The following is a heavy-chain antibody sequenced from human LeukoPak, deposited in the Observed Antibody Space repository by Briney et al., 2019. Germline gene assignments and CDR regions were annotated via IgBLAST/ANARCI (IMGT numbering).Heavy chain of an antibody. CDR2: IIPIFGTA. V-gene: IGHV1-69*05. J-gene: IGHJ3*02. D-gene: IGHD3-9*01. CDR3: ARDYDILTGYDAFDI. CDR1: GGTFSSYA. Sequence: GSSVKVSCKASGGTFSSYAISWVRQAPGQGLEWMGGIIPIFGTANYAQKFQGGVTITTDESTSTAYMELSSLRSEDTAVYYCARDYDILTGYDAFDIWGQGTMVTVSS.